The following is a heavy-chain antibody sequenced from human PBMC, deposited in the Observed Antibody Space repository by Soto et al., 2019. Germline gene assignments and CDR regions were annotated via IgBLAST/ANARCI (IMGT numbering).Heavy chain of an antibody. V-gene: IGHV3-30*03. Sequence: GGSLRLSCAASGFNFGVFGMHWVRQAPGKGLEWLSVLSYEGSEEYYADSVGGRFTISRDNSKNTLFLQMDSLRVDDTGVYYCALTRRSSLLEVAGPGFEYWGQGPLVTVSS. D-gene: IGHD6-19*01. CDR2: LSYEGSEE. J-gene: IGHJ4*02. CDR3: ALTRRSSLLEVAGPGFEY. CDR1: GFNFGVFG.